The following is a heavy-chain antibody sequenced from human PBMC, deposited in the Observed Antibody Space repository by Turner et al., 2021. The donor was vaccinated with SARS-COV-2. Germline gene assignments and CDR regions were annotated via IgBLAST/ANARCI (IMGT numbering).Heavy chain of an antibody. CDR3: ARLRKPGSYYYYYYGMDV. CDR1: GGSISRSNYY. D-gene: IGHD3-10*01. CDR2: IYYSGSA. J-gene: IGHJ6*02. V-gene: IGHV4-39*01. Sequence: QLQLQESCPGLLKPSETLSLTCPVAGGSISRSNYYWGWIRPPPGEGVEWMGSIYYSGSAEYNQSYKGRVTISVNTSKDQFSLTLSSVTAADTAVYNCARLRKPGSYYYYYYGMDVWGQGTTVTVSS.